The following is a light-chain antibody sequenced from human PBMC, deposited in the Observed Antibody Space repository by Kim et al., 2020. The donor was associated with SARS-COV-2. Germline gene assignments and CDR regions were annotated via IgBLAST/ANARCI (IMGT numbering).Light chain of an antibody. CDR1: QSVSSN. J-gene: IGKJ4*01. V-gene: IGKV3-15*01. CDR2: GAS. CDR3: QQYNNWPPLT. Sequence: EIVMTQSPATLFVSPGERATLSCRASQSVSSNLAWYQQKPGQAPRLLIYGASTRATGIPARFSGSGSGTEFTLTISSLQSEDFAVYYCQQYNNWPPLTFGGGTKVEI.